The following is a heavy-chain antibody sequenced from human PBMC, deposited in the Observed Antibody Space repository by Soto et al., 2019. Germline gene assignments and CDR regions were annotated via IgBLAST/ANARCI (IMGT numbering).Heavy chain of an antibody. Sequence: QITLKESGPTLVKPTQTLTLTCNFSGFSLTTDGVGVGWVRQPPGGALEWLSLIYWDDDERYSPSLKTRRTITKDPSENQVDIIMTNMDPVDTATYYCAHSRNLITEDAQVGDFDYWGQGILVTVSS. CDR3: AHSRNLITEDAQVGDFDY. V-gene: IGHV2-5*02. CDR1: GFSLTTDGVG. D-gene: IGHD3-10*01. CDR2: IYWDDDE. J-gene: IGHJ4*02.